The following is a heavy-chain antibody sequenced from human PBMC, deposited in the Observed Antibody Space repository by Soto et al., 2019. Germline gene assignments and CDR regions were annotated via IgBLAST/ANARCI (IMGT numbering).Heavy chain of an antibody. V-gene: IGHV2-5*02. Sequence: QITLKESGPTLVKPTQTLTLTCTFSGFSLTTGGVAVGWIRQPPGKALEWLALIYWDDDKRYSPSLKSRLSITKDTSKNQGALTMTNMDPVDTATYYCAQGECSGADCSSGWYFGLWGRGPLVTVSS. CDR2: IYWDDDK. CDR1: GFSLTTGGVA. D-gene: IGHD2-15*01. CDR3: AQGECSGADCSSGWYFGL. J-gene: IGHJ2*01.